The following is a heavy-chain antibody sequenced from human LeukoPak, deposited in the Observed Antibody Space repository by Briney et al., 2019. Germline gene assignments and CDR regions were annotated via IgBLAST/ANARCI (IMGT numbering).Heavy chain of an antibody. CDR1: GFTVSSNY. CDR2: IYSGGST. J-gene: IGHJ4*02. CDR3: AREGVIGDGYNFFDY. D-gene: IGHD5-24*01. V-gene: IGHV3-53*01. Sequence: GGSLRLSRAASGFTVSSNYMSWVRQAPGKGLEWVSVIYSGGSTYYADSVKGRFTISRDNSKNTLYLQMNSLRADDTALYYCAREGVIGDGYNFFDYWGQGTLVTVSS.